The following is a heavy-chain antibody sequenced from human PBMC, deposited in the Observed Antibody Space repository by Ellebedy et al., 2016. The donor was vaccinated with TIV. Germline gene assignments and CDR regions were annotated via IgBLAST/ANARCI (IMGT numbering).Heavy chain of an antibody. V-gene: IGHV4-59*12. CDR1: GDSMIPYY. CDR2: IYFSGTT. J-gene: IGHJ6*02. Sequence: MPSETLSLTCTVSGDSMIPYYWHWIRQTPGKGLEWVGYIYFSGTTMYNPSLKRRITISVDTSKKQFSLKLSSVTAADTAVFYWARGRGQLWLGYYYYYGMDVWGQGTTVTVSS. CDR3: ARGRGQLWLGYYYYYGMDV. D-gene: IGHD5-18*01.